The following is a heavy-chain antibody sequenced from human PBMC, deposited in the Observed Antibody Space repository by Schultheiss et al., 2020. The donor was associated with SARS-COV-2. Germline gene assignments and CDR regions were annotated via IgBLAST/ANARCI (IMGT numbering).Heavy chain of an antibody. D-gene: IGHD3-10*01. J-gene: IGHJ6*02. Sequence: SVKVSCKASGYTFTSYAMHWVRQAPGQRLEWMGGIIPIFGTANYAQKFQGRVTITADKSTTTAYMELRSLRPDDTAVYYCARDSGRQLGVWGQGTKVTVAS. CDR3: ARDSGRQLGV. V-gene: IGHV1-69*06. CDR2: IIPIFGTA. CDR1: GYTFTSYA.